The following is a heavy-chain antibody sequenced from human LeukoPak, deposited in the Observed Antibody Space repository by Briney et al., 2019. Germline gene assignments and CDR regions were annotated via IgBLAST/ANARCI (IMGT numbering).Heavy chain of an antibody. J-gene: IGHJ3*02. CDR3: AKDQDREFYDFWSGLSAFDI. CDR1: GFTFSSYA. V-gene: IGHV3-23*01. Sequence: GGSLRLSCAASGFTFSSYAMSWDRQAPGKGLEWVSAISGSGGSTYYADSVKGRFTISRDNSKSTLYLQMNSLRAEDTAVYYCAKDQDREFYDFWSGLSAFDIWGQGTMVTVSS. CDR2: ISGSGGST. D-gene: IGHD3-3*01.